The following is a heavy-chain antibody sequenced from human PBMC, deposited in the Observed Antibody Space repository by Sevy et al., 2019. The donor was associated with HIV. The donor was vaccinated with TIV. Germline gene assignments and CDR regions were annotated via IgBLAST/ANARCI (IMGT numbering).Heavy chain of an antibody. CDR3: AREYALGGFYYDSRCFPYGYYFDY. V-gene: IGHV3-7*01. D-gene: IGHD3-22*01. Sequence: GGSLRLSCAASGFSFSTHWMNWVRQAPGKGLEWVANIKQDGSEKYYVDSVKGEFTNSRDNAKKLLSLQMDSLRAEDTAIYDCAREYALGGFYYDSRCFPYGYYFDYWGQGALVTVSS. CDR1: GFSFSTHW. CDR2: IKQDGSEK. J-gene: IGHJ4*02.